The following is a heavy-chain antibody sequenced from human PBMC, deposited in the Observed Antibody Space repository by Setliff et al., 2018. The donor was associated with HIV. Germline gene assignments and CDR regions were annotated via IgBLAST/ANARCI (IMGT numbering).Heavy chain of an antibody. V-gene: IGHV1-18*01. CDR3: ARTQYSSLWPGNY. D-gene: IGHD3-22*01. Sequence: ASVKVSCKTSGYSFNSYGITWVRQAPGQGLEWMGWISAYSGDTKYAQKFQGRVTMTTDISTSTAYMELRSLTSDDTAVYYCARTQYSSLWPGNYWGQGTLVTV. CDR1: GYSFNSYG. CDR2: ISAYSGDT. J-gene: IGHJ4*02.